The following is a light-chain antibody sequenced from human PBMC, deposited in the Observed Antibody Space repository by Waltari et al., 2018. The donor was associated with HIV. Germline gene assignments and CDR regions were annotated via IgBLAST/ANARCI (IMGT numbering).Light chain of an antibody. Sequence: SYELTQPPSVSVSPGQTDRITCSGDVLPKQYAYWYPQKPGQAPVVVISKDSERPSGIPDRFSGSSSGTPVTLTISGVQAEDEADYYCQSADSSGTYAVFGGGTQLTVL. CDR2: KDS. J-gene: IGLJ7*01. CDR3: QSADSSGTYAV. V-gene: IGLV3-25*03. CDR1: VLPKQY.